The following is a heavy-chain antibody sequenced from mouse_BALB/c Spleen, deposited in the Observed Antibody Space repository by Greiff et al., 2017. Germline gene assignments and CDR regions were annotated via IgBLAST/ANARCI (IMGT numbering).Heavy chain of an antibody. CDR1: GDSITSGY. Sequence: EVMLVESGPSLVKPSQTLSLTCSVTGDSITSGYWNWIRKFPGNKLEYMGYISYSGSTYYNPSLKSRISITRDTSKNQYYLQLNSVTTEDTATYYCASHYYGPSYFDYWGQGTTLTVSS. D-gene: IGHD1-2*01. V-gene: IGHV3-8*02. CDR3: ASHYYGPSYFDY. CDR2: ISYSGST. J-gene: IGHJ2*01.